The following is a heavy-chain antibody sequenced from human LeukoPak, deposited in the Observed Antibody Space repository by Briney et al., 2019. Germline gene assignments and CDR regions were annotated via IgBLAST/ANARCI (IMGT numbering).Heavy chain of an antibody. CDR3: AKFNGHPTTNYYMDV. D-gene: IGHD3-10*01. J-gene: IGHJ6*04. V-gene: IGHV3-23*01. Sequence: GGSLGLSCAASGFSFSSFAMTWVRQAPGKGLGWVSGIIDTGGATYYADSVKGRFTISRDNSKNTLFLQMNSLRAEDTAVYYCAKFNGHPTTNYYMDVWGEGTTVTVSS. CDR2: IIDTGGAT. CDR1: GFSFSSFA.